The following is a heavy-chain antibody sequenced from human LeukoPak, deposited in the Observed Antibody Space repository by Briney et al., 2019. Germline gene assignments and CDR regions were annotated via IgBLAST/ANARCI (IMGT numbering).Heavy chain of an antibody. CDR1: GGSISSYY. V-gene: IGHV4-59*01. CDR2: IYYSGST. CDR3: AREAGSGKNWFGP. J-gene: IGHJ5*02. D-gene: IGHD4-23*01. Sequence: PSETLSLTCTVSGGSISSYYWSWIRQPPGKGLEWIGDIYYSGSTNYNPSLKSRVTISLDSSKNQFSRKLNSVTAADTAVYYGAREAGSGKNWFGPWGQGTLVTVSS.